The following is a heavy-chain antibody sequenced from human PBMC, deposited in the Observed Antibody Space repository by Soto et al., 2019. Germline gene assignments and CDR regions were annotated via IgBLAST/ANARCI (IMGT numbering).Heavy chain of an antibody. V-gene: IGHV1-69*02. CDR1: GGTFSTYT. Sequence: QVQLVQSGAEVKKPGSSVKVSCRASGGTFSTYTISWVRQAPGQGLEWMGRIIPILGIANYAQKFQGRVTITADKSTSTAYMELSSLRSEDTAVYYCARGGTSYYDILTRYYGEDAFDIWGQGTMVTVSS. CDR3: ARGGTSYYDILTRYYGEDAFDI. D-gene: IGHD3-9*01. J-gene: IGHJ3*02. CDR2: IIPILGIA.